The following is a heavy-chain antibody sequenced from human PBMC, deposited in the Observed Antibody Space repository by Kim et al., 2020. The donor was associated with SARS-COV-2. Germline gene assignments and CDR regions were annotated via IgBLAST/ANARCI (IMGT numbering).Heavy chain of an antibody. V-gene: IGHV1-46*01. CDR1: GYTFTSYY. J-gene: IGHJ5*02. D-gene: IGHD2-15*01. Sequence: ASVKVSCKASGYTFTSYYMHWVRQAPGQGLEWMGIINPSGGSTSYAQKFQGRVTMTRDTSTSTVYMELSSLRSEDTAVYYCARGSGYCSGGSCYPNTRNSGWFDPWGQGTLVTVSS. CDR2: INPSGGST. CDR3: ARGSGYCSGGSCYPNTRNSGWFDP.